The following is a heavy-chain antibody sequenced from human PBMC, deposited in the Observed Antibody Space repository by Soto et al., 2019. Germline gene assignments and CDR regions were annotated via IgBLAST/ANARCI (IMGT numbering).Heavy chain of an antibody. CDR1: GGSISSSSYY. J-gene: IGHJ4*02. V-gene: IGHV4-39*01. CDR2: IYYSGST. Sequence: QLQLQESGPGLVKPSETLSLTCTVSGGSISSSSYYWGWIRQPPGKGLEWIGSIYYSGSTYYNPSLKSRVTISVDTSKNQFSLKLSSVTAADTAVYYCARRGATTQIDYWGQGTLVTVSS. CDR3: ARRGATTQIDY. D-gene: IGHD5-12*01.